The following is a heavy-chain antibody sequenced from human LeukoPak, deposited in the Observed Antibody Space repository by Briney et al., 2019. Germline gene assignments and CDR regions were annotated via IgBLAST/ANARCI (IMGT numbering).Heavy chain of an antibody. CDR3: ARDLTYYDSSGYSTDF. Sequence: ASVKVSCKASGYTFTDYYMHWVRQAPGQGLEWMGWINPNGGGTNYAQKFQGRVTMTRDTSISTAYMELNRLRSDDTAVYYCARDLTYYDSSGYSTDFWGRGTLVTVSS. D-gene: IGHD3-22*01. CDR1: GYTFTDYY. CDR2: INPNGGGT. J-gene: IGHJ4*02. V-gene: IGHV1-2*02.